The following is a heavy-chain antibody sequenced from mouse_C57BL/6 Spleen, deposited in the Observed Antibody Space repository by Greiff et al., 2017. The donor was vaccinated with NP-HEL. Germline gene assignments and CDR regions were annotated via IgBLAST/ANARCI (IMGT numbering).Heavy chain of an antibody. J-gene: IGHJ4*01. CDR3: AIAGSTMVTTGAMDY. Sequence: QVQLQQPGAELVRPGSSVKLSCKASGYTFTSYWMHWVKQRPGQGLEWIGRIHPSDSDTNYNQKFKGKATLTVDKSSSTAYMQLSSLTSEDSAVYYCAIAGSTMVTTGAMDYWGQGTSVTVSS. V-gene: IGHV1-74*01. CDR1: GYTFTSYW. D-gene: IGHD2-2*01. CDR2: IHPSDSDT.